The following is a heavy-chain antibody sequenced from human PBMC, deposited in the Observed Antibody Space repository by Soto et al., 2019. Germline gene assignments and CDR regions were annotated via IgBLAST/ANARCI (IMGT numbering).Heavy chain of an antibody. V-gene: IGHV3-48*01. CDR1: GFTFSTYS. Sequence: HPGGSLRLSCAASGFTFSTYSMNWVRQAPGKGLEWVSYISSSSSTIFYTDSVKGRFTVSRDNAKNSLYLQMNSLRAEDTAVYYCVRVPLYYYDSSGYYYFDYWGQGTLVTVSS. D-gene: IGHD3-22*01. CDR3: VRVPLYYYDSSGYYYFDY. CDR2: ISSSSSTI. J-gene: IGHJ4*02.